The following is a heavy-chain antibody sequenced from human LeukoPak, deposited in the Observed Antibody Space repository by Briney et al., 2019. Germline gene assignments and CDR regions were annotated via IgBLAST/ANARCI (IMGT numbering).Heavy chain of an antibody. CDR1: GFTFSNYW. D-gene: IGHD6-13*01. CDR3: ARDIYSKSGDDY. V-gene: IGHV3-74*01. Sequence: GGSLRLSCAASGFTFSNYWMHWVRQAPGKGLVWVARIHSDGSSTTYADSVKGRFTISRDNAKNTLYLQMNSLRAEDTAVYYCARDIYSKSGDDYWGQGTLVTVSS. CDR2: IHSDGSST. J-gene: IGHJ4*02.